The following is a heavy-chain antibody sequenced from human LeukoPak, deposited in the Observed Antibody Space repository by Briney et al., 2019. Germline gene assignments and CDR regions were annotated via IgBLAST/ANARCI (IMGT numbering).Heavy chain of an antibody. CDR3: AREPPREFLEWYNPLDV. J-gene: IGHJ6*02. CDR2: INPSGGST. Sequence: ASVKVSCKASGYTFTIYYMHWVRQAPGQGLEWMGIINPSGGSTGYAQKFQGRVTMTRDTSTSTVYMELSSLRSEDTAVYYCAREPPREFLEWYNPLDVWGQGTTVTVSS. V-gene: IGHV1-46*01. CDR1: GYTFTIYY. D-gene: IGHD3-3*01.